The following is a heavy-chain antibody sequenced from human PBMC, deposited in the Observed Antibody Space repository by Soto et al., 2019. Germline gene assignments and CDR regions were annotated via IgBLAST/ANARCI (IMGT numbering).Heavy chain of an antibody. D-gene: IGHD5-18*01. V-gene: IGHV1-69*13. CDR1: GGTFSSYA. Sequence: ASVKVSGKASGGTFSSYAISWVRQAPGQGLEWMGGIIPIFGTANYAQKFQGRVTITADESTSTAYMELSSLRSEDTAVYYCARETTTALVTLGYRGQRTLVAVSS. CDR2: IIPIFGTA. J-gene: IGHJ4*02. CDR3: ARETTTALVTLGY.